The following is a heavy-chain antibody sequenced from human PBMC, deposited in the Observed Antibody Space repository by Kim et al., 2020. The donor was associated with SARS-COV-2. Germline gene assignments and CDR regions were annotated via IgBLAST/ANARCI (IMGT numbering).Heavy chain of an antibody. CDR1: GGSISSGGYY. Sequence: SETLSLTCTVSGGSISSGGYYWSWIRQHPGKGLEWIGYIYYSGSTYYNPSLKSRVTISVDTSKNQFSLKLSSVTAAGTAVYYCARSRINMVVVVDAFDICGQGTMVTVSS. J-gene: IGHJ3*02. CDR2: IYYSGST. CDR3: ARSRINMVVVVDAFDI. D-gene: IGHD3-22*01. V-gene: IGHV4-31*03.